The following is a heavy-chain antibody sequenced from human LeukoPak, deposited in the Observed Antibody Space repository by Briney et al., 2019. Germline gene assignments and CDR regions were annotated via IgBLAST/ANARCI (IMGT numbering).Heavy chain of an antibody. Sequence: ASVKVSCKASGYTFTSYYMHWVRQAPGQGLEWMGIINPSGGSTSYAQKFQGRVTMTRDMSTSTVYMELSSLRSEDTAVYYCARGPSITMVRGGQWYYYMDVCGKGTTVTISS. V-gene: IGHV1-46*01. CDR2: INPSGGST. D-gene: IGHD3-10*01. J-gene: IGHJ6*03. CDR1: GYTFTSYY. CDR3: ARGPSITMVRGGQWYYYMDV.